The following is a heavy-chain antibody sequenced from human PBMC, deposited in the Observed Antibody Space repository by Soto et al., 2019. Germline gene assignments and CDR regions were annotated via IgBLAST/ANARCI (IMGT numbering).Heavy chain of an antibody. Sequence: SETLSLTCTVSGDSIISYYWSWIRQPPGRGVEWSGYIYDSGSTNYNPSLKSRVSISVDTSKNQFSLKLSSVTAADTAVYYCASTPGLSAFDFWGQGTSVTVPS. J-gene: IGHJ3*01. V-gene: IGHV4-59*01. CDR2: IYDSGST. CDR1: GDSIISYY. CDR3: ASTPGLSAFDF. D-gene: IGHD3-16*01.